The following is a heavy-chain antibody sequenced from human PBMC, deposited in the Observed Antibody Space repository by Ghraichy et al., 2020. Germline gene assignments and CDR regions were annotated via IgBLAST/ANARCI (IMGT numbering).Heavy chain of an antibody. V-gene: IGHV3-23*01. J-gene: IGHJ4*02. CDR3: AKEFRIAAAGMRLGPSVGHLDY. CDR2: ISGSGGST. D-gene: IGHD6-13*01. CDR1: GFTFSSYA. Sequence: GESLNISCAASGFTFSSYAMSWVRQAPGKGLEWVSAISGSGGSTYYADSVKGRFTISRDNSKNTLYLQMNSLRAEDTAVYYCAKEFRIAAAGMRLGPSVGHLDYWGQGTLVTVSS.